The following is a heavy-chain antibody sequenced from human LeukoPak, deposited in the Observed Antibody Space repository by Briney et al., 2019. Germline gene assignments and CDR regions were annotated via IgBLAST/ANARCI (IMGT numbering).Heavy chain of an antibody. Sequence: GGSLRLSCAASGFTFSSYGMHWVRQAPGKGLEWVSSISSSSSYIYYADSVKGRFTISRDNAKNSLYLQMNSLRAEDTAVYYCAREGSSGSYSDAFDIWGQGTMVTVSS. CDR3: AREGSSGSYSDAFDI. V-gene: IGHV3-21*01. CDR2: ISSSSSYI. J-gene: IGHJ3*02. D-gene: IGHD1-26*01. CDR1: GFTFSSYG.